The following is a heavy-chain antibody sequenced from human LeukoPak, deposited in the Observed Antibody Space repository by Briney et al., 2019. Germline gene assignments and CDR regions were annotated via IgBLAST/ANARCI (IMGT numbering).Heavy chain of an antibody. D-gene: IGHD3-22*01. CDR1: GGSFSSYY. CDR2: INHSGST. Sequence: SETLSLTCAVYGGSFSSYYWSWIRQPPGKGLEWIGEINHSGSTNYNPSLKSRVTISVDTSKNQFSLKLSSVTAADTAVYYCARHYYDSSGYSADAFDIWGQGTMVTVSS. CDR3: ARHYYDSSGYSADAFDI. J-gene: IGHJ3*02. V-gene: IGHV4-34*01.